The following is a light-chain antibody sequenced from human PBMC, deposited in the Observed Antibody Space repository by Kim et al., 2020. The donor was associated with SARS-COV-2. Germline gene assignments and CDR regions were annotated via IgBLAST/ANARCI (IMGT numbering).Light chain of an antibody. Sequence: QAVVTQESSLTVSPGGTITLTCGSSTGPVTSSHYPYWLQQKPGQAPRTLIYDTDNRHSWTPARFSGSLLGGKAALTLWAAQPEDEAEYYCLLSYTHARGGFCGATQLTVL. CDR3: LLSYTHARGG. CDR2: DTD. CDR1: TGPVTSSHY. J-gene: IGLJ3*02. V-gene: IGLV7-46*01.